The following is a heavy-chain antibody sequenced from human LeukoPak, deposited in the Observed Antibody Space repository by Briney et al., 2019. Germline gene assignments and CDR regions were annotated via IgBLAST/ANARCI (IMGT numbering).Heavy chain of an antibody. D-gene: IGHD5-18*01. CDR1: RGTFSSYA. CDR3: ARDNGGYSYGTFDY. Sequence: ASVKVSCKASRGTFSSYAISWVRQAPGQGLEWMGRIIPIFGTANYAQKFQGRVTITTDESTSTAYMELSSLRSEDTAVYYCARDNGGYSYGTFDYWGQGTLVTVSS. J-gene: IGHJ4*02. CDR2: IIPIFGTA. V-gene: IGHV1-69*05.